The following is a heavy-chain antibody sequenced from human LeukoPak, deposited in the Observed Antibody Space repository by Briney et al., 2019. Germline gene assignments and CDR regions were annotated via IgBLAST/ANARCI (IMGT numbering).Heavy chain of an antibody. CDR2: IYYSGST. CDR1: GGSISSSSYY. CDR3: ARVYYYYYYMDV. V-gene: IGHV4-39*07. J-gene: IGHJ6*03. Sequence: SETLSLTCTVSGGSISSSSYYWGWIRQPPGKGLEWIGSIYYSGSTYYNPSLKSRVTISVDTSKNQFSLKLSSVTTADTAVYYCARVYYYYYYMDVWGKGTTVTVSS.